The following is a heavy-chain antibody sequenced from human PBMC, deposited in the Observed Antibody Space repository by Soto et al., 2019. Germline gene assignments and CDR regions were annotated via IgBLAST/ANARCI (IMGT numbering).Heavy chain of an antibody. V-gene: IGHV3-23*01. CDR1: GFTFSNYA. Sequence: GSLRLSCAASGFTFSNYAVTWVRQAPGKGLEWVSAISGSGGSTYYADSVKGRFTISRDNSKNTLYLQMNSLRAEDTAVYYCAKDRDSSWYFDYWGQGTLVTVSS. D-gene: IGHD6-13*01. CDR3: AKDRDSSWYFDY. J-gene: IGHJ4*02. CDR2: ISGSGGST.